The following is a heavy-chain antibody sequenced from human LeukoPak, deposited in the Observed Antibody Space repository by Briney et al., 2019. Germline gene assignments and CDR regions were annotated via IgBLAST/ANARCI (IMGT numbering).Heavy chain of an antibody. Sequence: ASVKVSCKASGYTFTSYYMHWVRQAPGQGLEWMGIINPSGGSTSYAQKFQGRVTMTRDTSTSTVYMELSSLRSEDTAVYYCAGGFGGGELLEAFDIWGQGTMVTVSS. D-gene: IGHD1-26*01. CDR1: GYTFTSYY. V-gene: IGHV1-46*01. J-gene: IGHJ3*02. CDR2: INPSGGST. CDR3: AGGFGGGELLEAFDI.